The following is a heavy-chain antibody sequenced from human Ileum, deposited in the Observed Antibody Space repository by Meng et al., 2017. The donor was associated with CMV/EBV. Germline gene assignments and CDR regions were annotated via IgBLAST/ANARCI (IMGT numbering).Heavy chain of an antibody. D-gene: IGHD6-13*01. V-gene: IGHV4-39*07. CDR1: GGSIRSGTYY. Sequence: QPRASGPGWVTPSESLSLTCTDTGGSIRSGTYYWDWIRQSPGKGLEWIGSIYYSGSTYDNPSLKSRVTMSVDTFKNQFSLKLTSVTAADTAVYYCAGDWGPYSSRGYFDPWGQGTLVTVSS. CDR3: AGDWGPYSSRGYFDP. CDR2: IYYSGST. J-gene: IGHJ5*02.